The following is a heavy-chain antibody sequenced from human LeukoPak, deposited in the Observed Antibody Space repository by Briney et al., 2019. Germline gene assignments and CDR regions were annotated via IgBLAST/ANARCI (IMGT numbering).Heavy chain of an antibody. J-gene: IGHJ4*02. D-gene: IGHD4-11*01. V-gene: IGHV1-69*05. CDR1: GGTFSSYA. Sequence: GSSVKVSCKASGGTFSSYAISWVRQAPGQGLEWMGGIIPIFGTANYAQKFQGRVTITTDESTSTAYMELSSLRSEDTAAYYCAADLPYSNYGPLDYWGQGTLVTVSS. CDR2: IIPIFGTA. CDR3: AADLPYSNYGPLDY.